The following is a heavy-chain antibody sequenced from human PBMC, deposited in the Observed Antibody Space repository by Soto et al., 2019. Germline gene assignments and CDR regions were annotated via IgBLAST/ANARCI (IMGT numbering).Heavy chain of an antibody. CDR1: GGSISSSSYY. Sequence: SETLSLTCTVSGGSISSSSYYWGWIRQPPGKGLEWIGSIYYSGSTYYNPSLKSRVTISVDTSKNQFSLKLSSVTAADTAVYYCARLNDYGDDYYYYGMDVWGQGTTVTV. CDR2: IYYSGST. CDR3: ARLNDYGDDYYYYGMDV. D-gene: IGHD4-17*01. J-gene: IGHJ6*02. V-gene: IGHV4-39*01.